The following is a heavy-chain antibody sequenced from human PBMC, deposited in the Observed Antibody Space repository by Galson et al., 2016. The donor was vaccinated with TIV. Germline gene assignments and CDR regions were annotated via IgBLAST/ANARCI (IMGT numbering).Heavy chain of an antibody. CDR2: MNPNSGNT. CDR1: GYTFTSCD. J-gene: IGHJ6*03. D-gene: IGHD5-18*01. Sequence: SVKVSCKASGYTFTSCDINWVRQATGQGLEWMGWMNPNSGNTGYAQKSRGRVTITTDKSTSTAYMELSSLKSEDTAVYYCARGVGTVMGQYYMDVWGKGTTVTVSS. V-gene: IGHV1-8*03. CDR3: ARGVGTVMGQYYMDV.